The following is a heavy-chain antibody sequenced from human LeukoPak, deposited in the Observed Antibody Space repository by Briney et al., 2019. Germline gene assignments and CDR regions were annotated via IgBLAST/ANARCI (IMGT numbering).Heavy chain of an antibody. D-gene: IGHD2-8*01. CDR3: ARRRTYECGPNGYYYAMDV. Sequence: SETLSLTCTVSGGSISSYYWSWIRQPPGKGLEWIGYIYYSGSTNYNPSLKSRVTISVDTSKNQFSLMLTSVTAADTAVYYCARRRTYECGPNGYYYAMDVWGQGTTVTVSS. CDR1: GGSISSYY. V-gene: IGHV4-59*08. CDR2: IYYSGST. J-gene: IGHJ6*02.